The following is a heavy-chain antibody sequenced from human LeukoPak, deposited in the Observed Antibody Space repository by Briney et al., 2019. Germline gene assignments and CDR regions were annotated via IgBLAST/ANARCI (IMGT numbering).Heavy chain of an antibody. CDR1: GDSVSSNSAA. CDR2: TYYRSKWYN. D-gene: IGHD3-10*01. Sequence: SQTLSLTFAISGDSVSSNSAAWIWIRQSPSRGLELLGRTYYRSKWYNDYAVSVKSRITINPDTSKNQFSLQLNSVTPEDTAVYYCASGFGEFDNFDYWGQGTLVTVSS. J-gene: IGHJ4*02. V-gene: IGHV6-1*01. CDR3: ASGFGEFDNFDY.